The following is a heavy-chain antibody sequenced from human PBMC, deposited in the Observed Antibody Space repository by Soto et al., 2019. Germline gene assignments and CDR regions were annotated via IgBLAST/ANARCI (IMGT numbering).Heavy chain of an antibody. V-gene: IGHV1-69*02. Sequence: QVQLVQSGAEVKKPGSSVKVSCKASGGTFSSYTISWVRQARGQGLEWMGRIIPILGIANYAQKFQGRVTITADKSTSTAYMELSSLRSEDTAVYYCARLYSSSSPSDADFDYWGQGTLVTVSS. CDR2: IIPILGIA. CDR3: ARLYSSSSPSDADFDY. D-gene: IGHD6-6*01. J-gene: IGHJ4*02. CDR1: GGTFSSYT.